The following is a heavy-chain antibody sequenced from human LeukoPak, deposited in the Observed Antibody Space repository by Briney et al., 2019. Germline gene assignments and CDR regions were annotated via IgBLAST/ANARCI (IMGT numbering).Heavy chain of an antibody. Sequence: SETLSLTCAVSGYSISSGYYWGWIRQPPGKGLEWIGSIYHSGSTYYNPSLKGRVTISVDTSKNQFSLKLSSVTAADTAVYYCAIDDFWSGYYPKDYWGQGTLVTVSS. J-gene: IGHJ4*02. D-gene: IGHD3-3*01. CDR2: IYHSGST. V-gene: IGHV4-38-2*01. CDR3: AIDDFWSGYYPKDY. CDR1: GYSISSGYY.